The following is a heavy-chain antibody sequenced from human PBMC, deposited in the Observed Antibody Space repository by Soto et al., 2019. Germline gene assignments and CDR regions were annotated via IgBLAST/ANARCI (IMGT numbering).Heavy chain of an antibody. CDR3: AKKPPSSIQGWAFGMDV. Sequence: EAQLVETGGGLIQPGGSLRLSCLASGFSVTTNYIIWVRQPPGKGLEWVSTTFTGGSTHYADAVKGRFSISRDNSKNTAYLQMNNLRVEDTAVYYCAKKPPSSIQGWAFGMDVWGKGTTVSVSS. CDR1: GFSVTTNY. CDR2: TFTGGST. J-gene: IGHJ6*04. V-gene: IGHV3-53*02. D-gene: IGHD1-26*01.